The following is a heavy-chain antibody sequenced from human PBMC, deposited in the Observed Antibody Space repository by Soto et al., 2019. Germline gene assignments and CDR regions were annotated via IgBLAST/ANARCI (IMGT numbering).Heavy chain of an antibody. J-gene: IGHJ4*02. CDR2: ISAYNGNT. Sequence: QVQLVQSGAVVKKPGASVKVSCKASGYTFTSYGISWVRQAPGQGLEWMGWISAYNGNTNYAQKLQGRVTMTTDTSTSTAYMELRSLRSDDAAVYYCARLYCSSTSCYRAHYYFDYWGQGTLVTVSS. D-gene: IGHD2-2*01. CDR3: ARLYCSSTSCYRAHYYFDY. V-gene: IGHV1-18*01. CDR1: GYTFTSYG.